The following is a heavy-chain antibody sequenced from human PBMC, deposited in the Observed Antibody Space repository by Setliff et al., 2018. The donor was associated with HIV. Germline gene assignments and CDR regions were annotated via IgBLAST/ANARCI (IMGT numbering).Heavy chain of an antibody. CDR2: IKSKTDGGTT. CDR1: GFTFSSYV. Sequence: GGSLRLSCAATGFTFSSYVLHWVRQAPGKGLEWVGRIKSKTDGGTTDYAAPVKGRFTISRDDSKNTVYLQMNSLKTEDTAVYYCTSRSWGQGTLVTVSS. J-gene: IGHJ5*02. V-gene: IGHV3-15*01. CDR3: TSRS.